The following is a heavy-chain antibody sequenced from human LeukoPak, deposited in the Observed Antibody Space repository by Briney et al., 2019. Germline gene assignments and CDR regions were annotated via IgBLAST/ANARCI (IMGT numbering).Heavy chain of an antibody. D-gene: IGHD6-19*01. CDR1: GFTFSSYG. Sequence: GGSLRLSCAASGFTFSSYGMHWVRQAPGKGLEWVAVIWYDGSNKYYADSVKGRFTISRDNSKNTLYLQMNSLRAEDTAVYYCAKDHDSSGWVDYWGQGTLVTVSP. CDR2: IWYDGSNK. J-gene: IGHJ4*02. CDR3: AKDHDSSGWVDY. V-gene: IGHV3-33*06.